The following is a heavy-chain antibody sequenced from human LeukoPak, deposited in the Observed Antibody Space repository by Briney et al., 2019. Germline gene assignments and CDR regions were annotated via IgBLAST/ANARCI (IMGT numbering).Heavy chain of an antibody. CDR2: ISGSGGST. J-gene: IGHJ5*02. CDR1: GFTFSSYA. CDR3: AKCDLLWGNYVT. D-gene: IGHD4-11*01. Sequence: PGGSLRLSCAASGFTFSSYAMSWVRQAPGKGLEGVSAISGSGGSTYYADSVKGRFTISRDNSQNTLYLQMNSQRAEDTPAYYCAKCDLLWGNYVTWGQGTLVTVSS. V-gene: IGHV3-23*01.